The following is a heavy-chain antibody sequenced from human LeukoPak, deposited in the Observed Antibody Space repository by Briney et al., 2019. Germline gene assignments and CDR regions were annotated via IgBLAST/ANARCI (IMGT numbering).Heavy chain of an antibody. Sequence: GGSLRLSCAASGFTFSNAWMSWVRQAPGKGLEWVSRIKSKTDGGTTHYAAPVKGRFTISRDDSKDTLYLQMNSLKTKDTAVYYCSTDILETNWGGYWGQGTLVTVSS. CDR1: GFTFSNAW. V-gene: IGHV3-15*01. CDR2: IKSKTDGGTT. CDR3: STDILETNWGGY. J-gene: IGHJ4*02. D-gene: IGHD7-27*01.